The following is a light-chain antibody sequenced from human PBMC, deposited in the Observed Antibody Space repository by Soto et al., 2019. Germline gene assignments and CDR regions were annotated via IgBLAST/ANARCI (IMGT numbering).Light chain of an antibody. Sequence: EIVLTHSAATLSWSPGERATLSCGASQGVSSYLAWYQQKTGQAPRLVIYAASSRATGIPARFSGSGYGTDFNLTISSLETEDFAVYYCQQRKNWQVTFGQGTRLEIK. CDR3: QQRKNWQVT. CDR2: AAS. V-gene: IGKV3D-11*01. J-gene: IGKJ5*01. CDR1: QGVSSY.